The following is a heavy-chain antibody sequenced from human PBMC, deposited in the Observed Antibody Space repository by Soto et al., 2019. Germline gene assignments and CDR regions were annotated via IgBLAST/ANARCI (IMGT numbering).Heavy chain of an antibody. CDR1: GFTFSSYS. Sequence: GGSLRLSCAASGFTFSSYSMNWVRQAPGKGLEWVSYISNSRSYIYYADSVKGRFTIYRDNAKNSLYLRMNSLRAEDTDVYYCARDMTTVAWAYYYYGMDVWGQGTTVTVSS. V-gene: IGHV3-21*01. J-gene: IGHJ6*02. D-gene: IGHD4-4*01. CDR2: ISNSRSYI. CDR3: ARDMTTVAWAYYYYGMDV.